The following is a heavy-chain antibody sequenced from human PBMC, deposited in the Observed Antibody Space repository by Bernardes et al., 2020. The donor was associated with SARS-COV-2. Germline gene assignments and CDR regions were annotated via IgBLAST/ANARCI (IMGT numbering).Heavy chain of an antibody. D-gene: IGHD6-19*01. CDR2: ISYDGSTK. J-gene: IGHJ4*02. Sequence: GGSLRLSCSASGFTFSSHGMHWVRQAPGKVLDWVAVISYDGSTKYYADSVKGRFTISRDISKNTLYLQMNSLRAEDTAVYYCAKDIHSSGWYASSGDYWGQGTLVTVSS. V-gene: IGHV3-30*18. CDR1: GFTFSSHG. CDR3: AKDIHSSGWYASSGDY.